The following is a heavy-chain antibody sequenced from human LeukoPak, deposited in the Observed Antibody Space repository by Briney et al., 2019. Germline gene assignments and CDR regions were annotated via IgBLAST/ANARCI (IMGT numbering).Heavy chain of an antibody. CDR1: GFTFSSYG. CDR2: ISYDGSNK. V-gene: IGHV3-30*18. D-gene: IGHD3/OR15-3a*01. J-gene: IGHJ4*02. Sequence: GGSLRLSCAASGFTFSSYGMHWVRQAPGKGLEWVAVISYDGSNKYYADSVKGRFTISRDNSKNTLYLQMNSLRAENTAVYYCAKAPMDCGIYYFDYWGQGTLVTVSS. CDR3: AKAPMDCGIYYFDY.